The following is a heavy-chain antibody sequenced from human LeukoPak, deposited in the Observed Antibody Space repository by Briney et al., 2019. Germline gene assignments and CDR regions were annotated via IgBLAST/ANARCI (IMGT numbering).Heavy chain of an antibody. CDR2: IKSRTDGGIT. J-gene: IGHJ5*02. Sequence: PGGSLRLSCAASGFTFSSAWMIWVRQAPGKGPEWVGRIKSRTDGGITDYAASVKGRFTISRDDSKNTLYLQMNSLQTEDTAVYYCSTSVAGSGSPWGQGTLVTVSS. D-gene: IGHD6-19*01. V-gene: IGHV3-15*01. CDR1: GFTFSSAW. CDR3: STSVAGSGSP.